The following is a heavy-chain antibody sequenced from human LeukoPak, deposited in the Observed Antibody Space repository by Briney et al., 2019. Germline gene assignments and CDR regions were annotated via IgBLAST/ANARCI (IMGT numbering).Heavy chain of an antibody. CDR2: IWYDGSNK. D-gene: IGHD4-11*01. Sequence: GGSLRLSCAASGFTLTSYGMHWVRQAPGKGLEWVAVIWYDGSNKNYADSVKGRFTISRDNSKNTLYLQMNSLRTEDTAVYYCTRSYSPNLYYFDYCGQGTLVTFSS. CDR1: GFTLTSYG. CDR3: TRSYSPNLYYFDY. J-gene: IGHJ4*02. V-gene: IGHV3-33*01.